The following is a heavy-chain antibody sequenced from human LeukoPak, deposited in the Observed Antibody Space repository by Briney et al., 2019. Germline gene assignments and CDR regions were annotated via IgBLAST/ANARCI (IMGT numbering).Heavy chain of an antibody. CDR2: IYYSGST. J-gene: IGHJ4*02. CDR3: ARGGSYYDILTGYYPIDY. D-gene: IGHD3-9*01. Sequence: PSETLSLTCTVSGGSISSYYWSWIRQPPGKGLEWIGYIYYSGSTNYNPSLKSRVTISVDTSKNQFSLKLSSVTAADTAVYHCARGGSYYDILTGYYPIDYWGQGTLVTVSS. CDR1: GGSISSYY. V-gene: IGHV4-59*01.